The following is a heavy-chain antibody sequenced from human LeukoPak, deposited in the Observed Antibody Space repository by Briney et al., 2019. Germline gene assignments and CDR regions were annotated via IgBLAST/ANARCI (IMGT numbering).Heavy chain of an antibody. CDR1: GFTFSSYA. V-gene: IGHV3-23*01. Sequence: PGGSLRLSCAASGFTFSSYAMSWVRQAPGKGLEWVSAISGSGGSTYYADSVKGRFTISRDNSKNTLYLQMNSLRAEDTAVYYCARDSGGWSPGSWFDPWGQGTLVTVSS. J-gene: IGHJ5*02. D-gene: IGHD6-19*01. CDR3: ARDSGGWSPGSWFDP. CDR2: ISGSGGST.